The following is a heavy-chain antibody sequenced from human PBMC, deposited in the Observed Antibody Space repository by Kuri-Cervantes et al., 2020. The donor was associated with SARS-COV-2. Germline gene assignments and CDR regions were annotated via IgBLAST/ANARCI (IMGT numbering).Heavy chain of an antibody. Sequence: SVKVSCKASGGTFSSYAISWVRQGPGQGLEWMGGIIPIFGTANYAQKFQGRVTITADKSTGTAYMELSSLRSEDTAVYYCARKIGGGYCSGGSCWGMDVWGQGTRSPSP. CDR3: ARKIGGGYCSGGSCWGMDV. CDR1: GGTFSSYA. V-gene: IGHV1-69*06. D-gene: IGHD2-15*01. CDR2: IIPIFGTA. J-gene: IGHJ6*02.